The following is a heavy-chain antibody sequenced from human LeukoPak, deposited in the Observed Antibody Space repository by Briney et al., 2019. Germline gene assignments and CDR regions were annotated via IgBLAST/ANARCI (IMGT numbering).Heavy chain of an antibody. CDR3: AREQPYYYDSSGTALMAEIKYYFDY. V-gene: IGHV3-30*04. J-gene: IGHJ4*02. CDR1: GFTFSTYA. Sequence: GGSLRLSCAASGFTFSTYAMHWVRQAPGKGLEWVAVIPYDGSNKYYADSVKGRFTISRDNAKNSLYLQMNSLRAEDTGVYYCAREQPYYYDSSGTALMAEIKYYFDYWGQGTLVTVSS. D-gene: IGHD3-22*01. CDR2: IPYDGSNK.